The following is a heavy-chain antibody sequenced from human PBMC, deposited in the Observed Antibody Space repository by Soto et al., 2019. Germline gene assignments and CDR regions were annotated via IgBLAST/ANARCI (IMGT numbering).Heavy chain of an antibody. J-gene: IGHJ6*02. Sequence: QLQLVESGGGVVQPGRSLRLSCAASGFTFSSYGMHWVRQAPGKGLEWVAVISYDGSNKYYADSVKGGFTITRDNSKNTLYRQMNSLRAADTAVSYCAKGGSQQLVHYYYYGMDLWGQGTTVTVSS. CDR3: AKGGSQQLVHYYYYGMDL. CDR1: GFTFSSYG. CDR2: ISYDGSNK. D-gene: IGHD6-13*01. V-gene: IGHV3-30*18.